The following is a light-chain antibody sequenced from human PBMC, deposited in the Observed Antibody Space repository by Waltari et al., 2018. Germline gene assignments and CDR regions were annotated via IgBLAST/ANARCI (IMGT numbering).Light chain of an antibody. CDR1: SSDVRAYDY. V-gene: IGLV2-14*01. J-gene: IGLJ3*02. Sequence: QSALTQPASVSGSPGQSITISCTGTSSDVRAYDYVSWYQQKPGKAPQLIIYEVRDRPPGVLNRFSGSKSGYTAFLTISGLQAEDEADYYCTSYTTSRTWVFGGGTKLTVL. CDR3: TSYTTSRTWV. CDR2: EVR.